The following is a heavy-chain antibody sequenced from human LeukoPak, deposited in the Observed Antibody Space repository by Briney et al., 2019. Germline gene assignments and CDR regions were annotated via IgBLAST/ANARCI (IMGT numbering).Heavy chain of an antibody. V-gene: IGHV1-69*05. Sequence: GASVNVSCKASGYTFSSYAISWVRQAPGQGLEWMGGIIPIFGTANYAQKFQGRVTITTDESTSTAYMELSSLRSGDTAVYYCATRTDNYDFWSGYSNYYYYYMDVWGKGTTVTVSS. CDR1: GYTFSSYA. CDR3: ATRTDNYDFWSGYSNYYYYYMDV. D-gene: IGHD3-3*01. J-gene: IGHJ6*03. CDR2: IIPIFGTA.